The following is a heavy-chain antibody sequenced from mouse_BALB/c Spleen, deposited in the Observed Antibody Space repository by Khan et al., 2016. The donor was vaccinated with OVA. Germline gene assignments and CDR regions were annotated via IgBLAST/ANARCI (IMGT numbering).Heavy chain of an antibody. D-gene: IGHD1-2*01. Sequence: EVQLVESGPGLVKPSQSLSLTCTVTGYSIPSGYGWNWIRQFPGNKLEWMGYIRYSGSTNYNPSFKSRTSITRTTSKNQFFLQLNSVTTEDTATYYCARTARIKYWGQGTTLTVSS. J-gene: IGHJ2*01. CDR2: IRYSGST. CDR1: GYSIPSGYG. CDR3: ARTARIKY. V-gene: IGHV3-1*02.